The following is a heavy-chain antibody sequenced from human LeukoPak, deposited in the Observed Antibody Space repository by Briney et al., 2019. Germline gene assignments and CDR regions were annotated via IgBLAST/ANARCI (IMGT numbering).Heavy chain of an antibody. CDR3: ANVDTAMGRGSDFEY. CDR2: ISYDGSNK. V-gene: IGHV3-30-3*01. J-gene: IGHJ4*02. Sequence: GRSLRLSCAASGFTFSIYAMHWVRQAPGKGLEWVAVISYDGSNKYYADSVKGRFTISRDNSKNTLYLQMNSLRAEDTAVYYCANVDTAMGRGSDFEYWGQGTLVTVSS. CDR1: GFTFSIYA. D-gene: IGHD5-18*01.